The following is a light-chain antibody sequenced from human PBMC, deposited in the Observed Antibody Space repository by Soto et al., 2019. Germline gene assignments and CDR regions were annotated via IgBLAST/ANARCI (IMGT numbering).Light chain of an antibody. CDR2: QTS. J-gene: IGKJ1*01. CDR3: QQRGSSPGK. V-gene: IGKV3-11*01. Sequence: EIVLTQSPATLSSFPGDRVTLSCRASQYINTRLAWYQHTPGQAPRLLIYQTSIRAAGIPARFSASGSGTDVTLTISDVHPEDFAVYYCQQRGSSPGKFGQGTKVYIK. CDR1: QYINTR.